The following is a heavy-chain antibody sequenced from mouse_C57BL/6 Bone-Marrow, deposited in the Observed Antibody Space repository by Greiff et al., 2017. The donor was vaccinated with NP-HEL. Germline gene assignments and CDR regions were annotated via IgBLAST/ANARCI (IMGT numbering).Heavy chain of an antibody. Sequence: QVQLQQSGAELVRPGASVKLSCKASGYTFTDYYINWVKQRPGQGLEWIARIYPGSGNTYYNEKFKGKATLTAEKSSSTAYMQLSSLTSEDSAVYFCAREIITTVVATDYAMDYWGQGTSVTVSS. CDR2: IYPGSGNT. CDR3: AREIITTVVATDYAMDY. CDR1: GYTFTDYY. V-gene: IGHV1-76*01. D-gene: IGHD1-1*01. J-gene: IGHJ4*01.